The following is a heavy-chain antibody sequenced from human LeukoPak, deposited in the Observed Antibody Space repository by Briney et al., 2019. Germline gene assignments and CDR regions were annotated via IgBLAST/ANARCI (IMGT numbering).Heavy chain of an antibody. Sequence: GGSLRLSCAASGFTFPDAWIHWVRQAPGEGLEWVGRIKNRNRGRTTDYAAPVKGRFTISRDDSRDTLYLQMNSLKTEDTAVYYCVTDGGQLPYYFTYWGQGTLVTVSS. CDR3: VTDGGQLPYYFTY. V-gene: IGHV3-15*01. CDR2: IKNRNRGRTT. J-gene: IGHJ1*01. CDR1: GFTFPDAW. D-gene: IGHD3-3*01.